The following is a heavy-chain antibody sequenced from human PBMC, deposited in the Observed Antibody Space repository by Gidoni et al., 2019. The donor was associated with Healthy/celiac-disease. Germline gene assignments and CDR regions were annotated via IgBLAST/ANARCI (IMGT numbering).Heavy chain of an antibody. CDR2: ISSNGGST. D-gene: IGHD5-12*01. V-gene: IGHV3-64*01. J-gene: IGHJ4*02. Sequence: EVQLVASGGGLVQPGGSLGLSCAASGFTFSTYAMHWLRQAPGKGLEYVSAISSNGGSTYYATSVKGRFTISRDNSKNTLYLQMGSLRAEDMAVYYCARDNPPWTFDYWGQGTLVTVSS. CDR1: GFTFSTYA. CDR3: ARDNPPWTFDY.